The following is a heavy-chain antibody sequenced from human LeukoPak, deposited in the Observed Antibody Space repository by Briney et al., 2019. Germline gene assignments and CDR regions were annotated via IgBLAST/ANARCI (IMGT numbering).Heavy chain of an antibody. J-gene: IGHJ4*02. Sequence: PGGSLRLSCAASAFTFSSYGMYWVRQGPGKGLGWVAVIWYDGSYKYYADSVKGRFTISRDNSKNTLYLQMTSLRAEDTAVYTCARDFCSGGSSYYFAYWGQGTLVTVSS. CDR1: AFTFSSYG. V-gene: IGHV3-33*01. CDR3: ARDFCSGGSSYYFAY. D-gene: IGHD2-15*01. CDR2: IWYDGSYK.